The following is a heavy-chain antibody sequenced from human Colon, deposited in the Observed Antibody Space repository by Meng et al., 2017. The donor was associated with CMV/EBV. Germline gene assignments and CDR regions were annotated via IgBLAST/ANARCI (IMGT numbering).Heavy chain of an antibody. D-gene: IGHD3-22*01. CDR3: AKLGRNDGDYDSYRWFAP. V-gene: IGHV3-23*01. CDR2: ISRQSDYT. Sequence: FSTFGMTWVRQIPGKGLDWVSSISRQSDYTFYADSVEGRFTISRDNSKNTLYLQMTSLRVEDTALYYCAKLGRNDGDYDSYRWFAPWGPGTLVTVSS. J-gene: IGHJ5*02. CDR1: FSTFG.